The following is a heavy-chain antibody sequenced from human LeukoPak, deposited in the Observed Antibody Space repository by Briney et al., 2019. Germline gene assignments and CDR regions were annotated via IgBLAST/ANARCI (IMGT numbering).Heavy chain of an antibody. CDR3: ARAQGDLTPYDI. V-gene: IGHV5-51*01. J-gene: IGHJ3*02. CDR2: IYPGDSGA. CDR1: GYRFPNHW. Sequence: GESLKISCKGSGYRFPNHWIGWVRQMPGIGLKWMGIIYPGDSGARYSPSFQGQVTISADKSISTAFLQWSSLKASDTAMYYCARAQGDLTPYDIWGQGTMITVSS. D-gene: IGHD4-23*01.